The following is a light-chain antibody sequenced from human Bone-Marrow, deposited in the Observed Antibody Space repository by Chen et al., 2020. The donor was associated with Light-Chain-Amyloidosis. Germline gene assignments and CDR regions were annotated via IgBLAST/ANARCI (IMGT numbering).Light chain of an antibody. J-gene: IGLJ2*01. V-gene: IGLV3-25*03. CDR1: DLPTKY. Sequence: SYELTQPPSVSAAPGQTARITCSGDDLPTKYAYWYQQKPGQAPVLVIHRDTERPSGISERFSGSSSGTTATLTISGVQAEDEADYHCQSAYSSGTYEVIFGGGTKLTGL. CDR3: QSAYSSGTYEVI. CDR2: RDT.